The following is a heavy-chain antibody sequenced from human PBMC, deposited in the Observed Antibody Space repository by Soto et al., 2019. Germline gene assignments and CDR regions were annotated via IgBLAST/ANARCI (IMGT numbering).Heavy chain of an antibody. CDR2: ISGSGGST. D-gene: IGHD3-9*01. J-gene: IGHJ4*02. CDR1: GFTFSSYA. V-gene: IGHV3-23*01. Sequence: GGSLRLSCAASGFTFSSYAMSWVRQAPEKGLEWVSAISGSGGSTYYADSVKGRFTISRDNSKNTLYLQMNSLRAEDTAVYYCASHYDILTGQGVFDYWGQGTLVTVSS. CDR3: ASHYDILTGQGVFDY.